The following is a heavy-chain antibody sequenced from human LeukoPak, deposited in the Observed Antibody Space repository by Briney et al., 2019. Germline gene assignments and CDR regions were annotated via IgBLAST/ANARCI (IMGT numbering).Heavy chain of an antibody. Sequence: SETLSLTCTVFGGSFTDYFWTWIRHSPGKGLEWIGEINDYTGDTNYNPSLNSRVSISQEKSKNQFSLELRSVTAADTAVYYCARGRIAKIVVVHSFSYGMDVWGQGTTVTVSS. D-gene: IGHD3-22*01. CDR2: INDYTGDT. J-gene: IGHJ6*02. CDR3: ARGRIAKIVVVHSFSYGMDV. CDR1: GGSFTDYF. V-gene: IGHV4-34*01.